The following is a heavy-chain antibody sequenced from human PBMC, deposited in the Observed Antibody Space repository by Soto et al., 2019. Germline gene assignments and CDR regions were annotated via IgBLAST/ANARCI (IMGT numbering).Heavy chain of an antibody. J-gene: IGHJ5*02. CDR1: GGTFSSYA. Sequence: QVQLVQSGAEVKKPGSSVKVSCKASGGTFSSYAITWVRQAPGQGLEWMGGIIPIFGTANYAQKFQARVTSTADEPTSTAYMELSSLRYEDTAVYYCARDRGPSSGYYPYWFDPWGQGTLVTVSS. CDR3: ARDRGPSSGYYPYWFDP. V-gene: IGHV1-69*12. D-gene: IGHD3-22*01. CDR2: IIPIFGTA.